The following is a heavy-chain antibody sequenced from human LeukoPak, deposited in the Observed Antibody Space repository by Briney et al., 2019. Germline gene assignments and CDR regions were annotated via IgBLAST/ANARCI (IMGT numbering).Heavy chain of an antibody. J-gene: IGHJ3*02. V-gene: IGHV3-74*01. CDR1: GFTFSSYW. CDR3: SRDTADDAFDI. CDR2: INSDGSTT. Sequence: GGSLTLSCAASGFTFSSYWMHWVRQAPGKGLVWVSRINSDGSTTGYADSVKGRFTISRDNAKNTLYLQMNSLRAEDTAVYYCSRDTADDAFDIWGQGTMVTVSS.